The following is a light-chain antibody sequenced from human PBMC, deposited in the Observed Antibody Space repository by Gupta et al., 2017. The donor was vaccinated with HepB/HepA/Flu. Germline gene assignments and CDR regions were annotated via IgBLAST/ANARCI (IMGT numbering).Light chain of an antibody. Sequence: FVSTQPPAVSVAPGQTARITFGGNKSGGKSVHWYQQEPGQAPVMVISYDSDRPSGIPERFSGSNSGNTATLTISRVEAGDEADYYCQVWDSSRDQVVFGGGTKLTVL. CDR1: KSGGKS. J-gene: IGLJ2*01. CDR3: QVWDSSRDQVV. CDR2: YDS. V-gene: IGLV3-21*04.